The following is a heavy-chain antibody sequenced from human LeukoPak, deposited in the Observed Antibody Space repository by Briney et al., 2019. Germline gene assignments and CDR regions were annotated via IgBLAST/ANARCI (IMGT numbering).Heavy chain of an antibody. CDR1: GNSISSGYY. V-gene: IGHV4-38-2*01. J-gene: IGHJ4*02. D-gene: IGHD6-13*01. CDR2: IYHSGST. Sequence: SETLSLTCAVSGNSISSGYYWGWIRQPPGKGLEWIGSIYHSGSTYYNPSLKSRVTISVDTSKNQFSLKLSSVTAADTAVYYCARTGRIAAAVIDYWGQGTLVPVSS. CDR3: ARTGRIAAAVIDY.